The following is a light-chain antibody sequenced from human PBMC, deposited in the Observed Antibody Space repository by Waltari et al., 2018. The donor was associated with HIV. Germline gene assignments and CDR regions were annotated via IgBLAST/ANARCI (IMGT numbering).Light chain of an antibody. J-gene: IGKJ4*01. CDR1: QSLGNN. Sequence: PGLRVTLSCRANQSLGNNVAWYQQRPGQAPRLLVYEAPTRAPDIPTRFTGSGSGTKFTLTIISLQSEDFGVYFCQQYSDWQLTFGGGTKVE. CDR3: QQYSDWQLT. V-gene: IGKV3-15*01. CDR2: EAP.